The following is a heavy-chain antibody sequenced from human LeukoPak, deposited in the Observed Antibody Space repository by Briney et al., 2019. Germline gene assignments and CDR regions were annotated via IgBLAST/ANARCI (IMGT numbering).Heavy chain of an antibody. Sequence: GGSLRLSCAASGFTFSSYAMSWVRQAPGKGLEWVSATSGSGGSTYYADSVKGRFTISRDNSKNTLYLQMNSLRAEDTAVYYCAKDFRHVADRDCSGGSCYSGGFDYWGQGTLVTVSS. J-gene: IGHJ4*02. V-gene: IGHV3-23*01. D-gene: IGHD2-15*01. CDR1: GFTFSSYA. CDR3: AKDFRHVADRDCSGGSCYSGGFDY. CDR2: TSGSGGST.